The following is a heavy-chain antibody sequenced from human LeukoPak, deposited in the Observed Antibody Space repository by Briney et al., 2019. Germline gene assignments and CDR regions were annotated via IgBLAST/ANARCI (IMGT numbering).Heavy chain of an antibody. CDR3: ARVNPLMAPGAFDI. D-gene: IGHD2-8*01. CDR2: IKQDGSEK. V-gene: IGHV3-7*01. CDR1: GFTFSGYW. J-gene: IGHJ3*02. Sequence: PGGSLRLSCAASGFTFSGYWMSWVRQAPGKGLEWVANIKQDGSEKYYVASVKGRFTIARDNAKNSLYLQMSSLRAEDTAVYYCARVNPLMAPGAFDIWGQGTMVTVSS.